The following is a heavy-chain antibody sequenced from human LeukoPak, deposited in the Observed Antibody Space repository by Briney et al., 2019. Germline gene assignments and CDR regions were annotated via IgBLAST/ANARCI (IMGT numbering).Heavy chain of an antibody. Sequence: GRSLRLSCAASGFTFDDYAMHWVRQAPGKGLEWVSGINWNGGNIGYADSVKGRFTISRDNAKNSLFLQMNSLRVEDAALYYCAKGLERRYYYYGMDVWGQGTTVTVSS. CDR1: GFTFDDYA. CDR3: AKGLERRYYYYGMDV. D-gene: IGHD1-1*01. J-gene: IGHJ6*02. V-gene: IGHV3-9*01. CDR2: INWNGGNI.